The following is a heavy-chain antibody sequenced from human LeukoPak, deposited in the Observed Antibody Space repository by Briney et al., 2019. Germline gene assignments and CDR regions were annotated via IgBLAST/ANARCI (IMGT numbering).Heavy chain of an antibody. Sequence: GRSLRLSCAASGFTFSSYGMNWVRQAPGKGLEWVSSMSSSGRYIYYADSVKGRFTISRDDAKNSLFLQMNSLTAEDTAVYYCARDLTTSSTAYLHHWGQGSLVTVSS. CDR2: MSSSGRYI. D-gene: IGHD6-6*01. CDR3: ARDLTTSSTAYLHH. J-gene: IGHJ1*01. CDR1: GFTFSSYG. V-gene: IGHV3-21*01.